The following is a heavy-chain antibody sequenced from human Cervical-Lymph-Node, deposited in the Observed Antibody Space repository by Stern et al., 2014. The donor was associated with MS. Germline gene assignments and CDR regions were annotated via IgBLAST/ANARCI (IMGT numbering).Heavy chain of an antibody. CDR2: IYYTGST. CDR3: ARALGNNYDSNSGGYYPDYFQH. Sequence: QVQLQESGPGLVKPSQTLSLTCSVSGGSIRSGNYYWSWIRQRPGKGLEWIGYIYYTGSTYYNPSLESRVTISVDTSKNQFSLKLSYVTAADTAVYFCARALGNNYDSNSGGYYPDYFQHWGQGTLVTVSS. V-gene: IGHV4-31*03. CDR1: GGSIRSGNYY. D-gene: IGHD3-22*01. J-gene: IGHJ1*01.